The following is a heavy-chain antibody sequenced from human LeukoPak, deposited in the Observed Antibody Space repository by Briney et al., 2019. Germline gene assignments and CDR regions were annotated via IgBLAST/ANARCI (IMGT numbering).Heavy chain of an antibody. CDR3: ARDRSPEHYYDSSHWDYFHGMDV. CDR1: GGSFSGYY. Sequence: SETLSLTCAVYGGSFSGYYWSWIRQPPGKGLEWIGEINHSGSTNYNPSLKSRVTISVDTSKSQFSVKLSSVTAADTAVYYCARDRSPEHYYDSSHWDYFHGMDVWGQGTTVTVSS. V-gene: IGHV4-34*01. D-gene: IGHD3-22*01. CDR2: INHSGST. J-gene: IGHJ6*02.